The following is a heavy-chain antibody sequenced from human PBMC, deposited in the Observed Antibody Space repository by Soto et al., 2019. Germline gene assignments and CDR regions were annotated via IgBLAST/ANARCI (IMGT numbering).Heavy chain of an antibody. D-gene: IGHD3-3*01. J-gene: IGHJ4*02. CDR3: AKVVLEWLLDDY. CDR2: ISYDGSNK. Sequence: GGSLRLSCAASGFTFSSYGMHWVRQAPGKGLEWVAVISYDGSNKYYADSVKGRFTIPRDNSKNTLYLQMNSLRAEDTAVYYCAKVVLEWLLDDYWGQGTLVTVSS. CDR1: GFTFSSYG. V-gene: IGHV3-30*18.